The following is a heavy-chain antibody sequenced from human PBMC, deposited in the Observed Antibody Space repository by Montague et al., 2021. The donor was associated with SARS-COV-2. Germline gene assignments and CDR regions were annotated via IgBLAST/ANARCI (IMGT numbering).Heavy chain of an antibody. J-gene: IGHJ4*02. CDR1: GGTFSNYA. CDR3: ARDGHEGGHVIYAIAY. V-gene: IGHV1-69*13. D-gene: IGHD2-8*01. Sequence: SVKVSCKASGGTFSNYAFSWVRQAPGQGLEWMGGIIPLFGTAEYAQSFKGRVIITADESTNTAYMELRSLTSEDTALYYCARDGHEGGHVIYAIAYWGQGTLVTVSS. CDR2: IIPLFGTA.